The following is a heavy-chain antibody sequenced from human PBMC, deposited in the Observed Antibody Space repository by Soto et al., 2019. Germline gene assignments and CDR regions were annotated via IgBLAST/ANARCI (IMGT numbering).Heavy chain of an antibody. CDR2: ISSSSSYI. J-gene: IGHJ4*02. CDR3: ARGRRDGYIQPFDY. CDR1: GFTFSSYS. V-gene: IGHV3-21*01. Sequence: EVQLVESGGGLVKPGGSLRLSCAASGFTFSSYSMNWVRQAPGKGLEWVSSISSSSSYIYYADSVKGRFTISRDNAKNSLYLQMNSLRAEDTAVYYCARGRRDGYIQPFDYWGQGTLVTVSS. D-gene: IGHD5-12*01.